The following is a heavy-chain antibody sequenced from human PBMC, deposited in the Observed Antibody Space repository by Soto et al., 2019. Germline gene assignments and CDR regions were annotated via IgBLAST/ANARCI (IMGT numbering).Heavy chain of an antibody. V-gene: IGHV5-51*01. CDR2: IYPGDSDT. Sequence: GESLKISCKGSGYSFTSYWIGWVRQMPGKGLEWMGIIYPGDSDTRYSPSFQGQVTISADKSISTAYLQWSSLKASDIAMYYCARRRYVVVVPAAIQVIAAAGDAFDIWGQGTMVTVSS. D-gene: IGHD2-2*02. CDR3: ARRRYVVVVPAAIQVIAAAGDAFDI. J-gene: IGHJ3*02. CDR1: GYSFTSYW.